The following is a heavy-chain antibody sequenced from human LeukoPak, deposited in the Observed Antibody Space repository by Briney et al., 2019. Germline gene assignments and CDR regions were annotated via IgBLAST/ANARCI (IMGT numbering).Heavy chain of an antibody. J-gene: IGHJ4*02. CDR2: ISWNSGSI. Sequence: SLRLSCSAPGLTVVDYAMHSGRPAPGRGLGWVSGISWNSGSIAYADSVKGRFPISRDNPKNSLYLHMNSWRAEDTALFYCAKHLFDYWGEGTLVTVS. CDR1: GLTVVDYA. CDR3: AKHLFDY. V-gene: IGHV3-9*01.